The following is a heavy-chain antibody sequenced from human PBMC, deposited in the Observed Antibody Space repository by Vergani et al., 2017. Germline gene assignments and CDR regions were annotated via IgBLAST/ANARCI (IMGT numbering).Heavy chain of an antibody. Sequence: QVTLRESGPALVKPTQTLTLTCTFSGFSLSTSGMCVSWIRQPPGKALEWLARIDWDDDKYYSTSLKTRLTISKDTSKNQVVLTMTNMDPVDTATYYCARIHSSGWYRGLYWFDPWGQGTLVTVSS. J-gene: IGHJ5*02. CDR3: ARIHSSGWYRGLYWFDP. D-gene: IGHD6-19*01. CDR1: GFSLSTSGMC. CDR2: IDWDDDK. V-gene: IGHV2-70*15.